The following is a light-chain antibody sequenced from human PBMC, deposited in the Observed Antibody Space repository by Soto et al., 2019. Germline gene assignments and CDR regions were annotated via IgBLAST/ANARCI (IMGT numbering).Light chain of an antibody. CDR2: DIS. CDR1: QSVSSN. Sequence: ETVMTQSPATLSVSPGERASLSCSASQSVSSNLSWYQQKPGQPPRLLIYDISTRATGIPTRFSGSGSGTEFTLTISSLQSEDFAVYYCQQYNSWPLTFGGGTKVDIK. CDR3: QQYNSWPLT. V-gene: IGKV3D-15*01. J-gene: IGKJ4*01.